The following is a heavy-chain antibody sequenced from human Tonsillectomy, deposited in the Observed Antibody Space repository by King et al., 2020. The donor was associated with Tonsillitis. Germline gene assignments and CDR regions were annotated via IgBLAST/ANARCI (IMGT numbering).Heavy chain of an antibody. Sequence: QLQESGPGLVKPSETLSLTCTVSGGSISSTTYYWAWIRQPPGKGLVWIGSVYYSGSTYYNPSLKSRVTISVDTSKNQFSLKLTSVTAADTAVYYCARHPPPYGGALDYWGQGILVTVSS. CDR1: GGSISSTTYY. V-gene: IGHV4-39*01. D-gene: IGHD2-21*01. J-gene: IGHJ4*02. CDR3: ARHPPPYGGALDY. CDR2: VYYSGST.